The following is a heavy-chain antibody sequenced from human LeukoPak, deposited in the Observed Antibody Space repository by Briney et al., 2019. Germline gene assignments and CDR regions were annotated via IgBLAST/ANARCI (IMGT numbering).Heavy chain of an antibody. CDR2: ISSSSSTI. J-gene: IGHJ4*02. CDR3: ARAPSGLFDY. V-gene: IGHV3-48*04. CDR1: GFTFSSYS. Sequence: PGGSLRLSCAASGFTFSSYSMNWVRQAPGKGLEWVSYISSSSSTIYYADSVKGRFTISRDNAKNSLYLQMNSLRAEDTAVYYCARAPSGLFDYWGQGTLVTVSS. D-gene: IGHD2-15*01.